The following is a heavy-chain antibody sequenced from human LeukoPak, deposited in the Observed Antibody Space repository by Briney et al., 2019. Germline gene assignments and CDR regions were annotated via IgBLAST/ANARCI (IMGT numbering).Heavy chain of an antibody. J-gene: IGHJ4*02. Sequence: ASVKASCKASGYTFSDYYTHWVRQAPGRGLEWMGWINPNSGGTRYAQQFQGRVTMTRDTSIGTVYMELSTLRSDDTAVYYCARDLSTSSNWELDYWGQGTLVTVSS. V-gene: IGHV1-2*02. CDR1: GYTFSDYY. D-gene: IGHD1-1*01. CDR2: INPNSGGT. CDR3: ARDLSTSSNWELDY.